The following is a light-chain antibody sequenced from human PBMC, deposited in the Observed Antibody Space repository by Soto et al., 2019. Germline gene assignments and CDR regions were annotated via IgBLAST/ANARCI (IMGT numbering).Light chain of an antibody. J-gene: IGKJ4*01. Sequence: DIVLTQSPGTLSLSAGETATLSCRASQRVTSSYLAWYQQKPPQAPRLLIYGASSRATGIPDRFSGSGSATDFTPTISRLEPEDFAVYYCQQHGSSLALTFGGGTKVDIK. CDR2: GAS. CDR1: QRVTSSY. V-gene: IGKV3-20*01. CDR3: QQHGSSLALT.